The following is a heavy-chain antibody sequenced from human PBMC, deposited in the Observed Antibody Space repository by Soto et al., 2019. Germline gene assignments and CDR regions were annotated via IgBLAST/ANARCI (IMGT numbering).Heavy chain of an antibody. Sequence: LSLTCTVSGDSISSSSFYWGWIRQPPGKGLEWIGHIFHTGATYQNPTLKSRLRMSVDTSKNQFSLSLSSVTATDTAVYYCARRRIVPTTNFDYWGQGTLVTVSS. D-gene: IGHD1-26*01. CDR1: GDSISSSSFY. CDR2: IFHTGAT. V-gene: IGHV4-39*01. CDR3: ARRRIVPTTNFDY. J-gene: IGHJ4*02.